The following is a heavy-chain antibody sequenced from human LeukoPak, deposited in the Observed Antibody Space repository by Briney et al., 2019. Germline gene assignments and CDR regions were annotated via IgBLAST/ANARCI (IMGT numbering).Heavy chain of an antibody. Sequence: SETLSLTCAVYGGSFSGYYWNWIRQPPGKGLEWIGEINHSGSTYYNPSLKSRVTISIDTSKNQFSLKLRSVTAADTAVYYCCLFGGYEERAALDSWGRGTLVTVSS. CDR1: GGSFSGYY. CDR3: CLFGGYEERAALDS. CDR2: INHSGST. D-gene: IGHD5-12*01. J-gene: IGHJ4*02. V-gene: IGHV4-34*09.